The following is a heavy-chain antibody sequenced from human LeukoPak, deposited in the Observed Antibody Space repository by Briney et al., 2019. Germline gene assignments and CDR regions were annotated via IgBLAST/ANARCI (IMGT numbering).Heavy chain of an antibody. D-gene: IGHD3-9*01. CDR1: GYTFTGHY. CDR3: ARDLPDYDILGDFDY. Sequence: ASVKVSCKASGYTFTGHYMHWVRQAPGQGLEWMGWIDAKSGGTKYAQRFQGRVTMTRDTSINTGYMELSSLTSDDTAVYYCARDLPDYDILGDFDYWGQGTLVTVSS. V-gene: IGHV1-2*02. CDR2: IDAKSGGT. J-gene: IGHJ4*02.